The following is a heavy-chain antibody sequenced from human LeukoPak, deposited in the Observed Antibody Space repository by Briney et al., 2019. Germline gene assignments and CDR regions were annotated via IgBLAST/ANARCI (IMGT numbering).Heavy chain of an antibody. V-gene: IGHV3-30*03. D-gene: IGHD6-19*01. CDR1: GFTFSSYG. Sequence: QPGRSLRLSCAASGFTFSSYGMHWVRQAPGKGLEWVAVISYDGSNKYYADSVKGRFTISRDNSKNTLYLQMNSLRAEDTAVYYCARDTNIAVAAYDAFDIWGQGTMVTVSS. J-gene: IGHJ3*02. CDR2: ISYDGSNK. CDR3: ARDTNIAVAAYDAFDI.